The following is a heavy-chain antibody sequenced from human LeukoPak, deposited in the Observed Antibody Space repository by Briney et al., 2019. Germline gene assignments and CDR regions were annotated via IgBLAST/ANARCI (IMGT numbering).Heavy chain of an antibody. D-gene: IGHD3-22*01. V-gene: IGHV3-23*01. CDR2: ISNDGGGT. CDR1: GFIFNNYG. CDR3: AKGSSGYFFVL. Sequence: GGSLRLSCAASGFIFNNYGLVWVRQAPGKGLEWVSAISNDGGGTTDADFVKGRFTISRDNSKNTLFLQMDSLRAEDTALYYCAKGSSGYFFVLWGQGTLVIVSS. J-gene: IGHJ4*02.